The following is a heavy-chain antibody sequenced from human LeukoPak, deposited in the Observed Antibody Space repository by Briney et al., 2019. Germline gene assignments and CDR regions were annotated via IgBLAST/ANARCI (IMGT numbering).Heavy chain of an antibody. D-gene: IGHD3-10*01. CDR3: ATVARGIFPY. J-gene: IGHJ4*02. V-gene: IGHV4-39*07. CDR2: IIYSGST. CDR1: GGSINSNTFS. Sequence: SETLSLTCTVSGGSINSNTFSWGWIRQSPGKGLEWIGSIIYSGSTYYNPSLKSRVTISIDTSKSHFSLNLKSVTAADTAVYHCATVARGIFPYWGQGTPVTASS.